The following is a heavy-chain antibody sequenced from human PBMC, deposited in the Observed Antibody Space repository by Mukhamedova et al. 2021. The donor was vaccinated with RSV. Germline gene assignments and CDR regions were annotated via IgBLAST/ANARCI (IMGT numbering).Heavy chain of an antibody. CDR2: ISYDGSNK. CDR3: ARDWDVDTAMVTGFDY. D-gene: IGHD5-18*01. J-gene: IGHJ4*01. V-gene: IGHV3-30-3*01. CDR1: SSYA. Sequence: SSYAMHWVRQAPGKGLEWVAVISYDGSNKYYADSVKGRFTISRDNSKNTLYLQMNGLRAEDTAVYYCARDWDVDTAMVTGFDYW.